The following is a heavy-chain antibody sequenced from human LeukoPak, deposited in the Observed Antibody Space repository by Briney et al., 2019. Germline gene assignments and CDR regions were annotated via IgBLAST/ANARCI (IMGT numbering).Heavy chain of an antibody. CDR2: IYYSGST. D-gene: IGHD6-19*01. Sequence: PSETLSLTCTVSGGSISSSSYYWGWIRQPPGKGLEWIGSIYYSGSTYYNPSLKSRVTMSVDTSKNQFSLKLSSVTAADTAVYYCARDGTVAGTGFDYWGQGTLVTVSS. CDR1: GGSISSSSYY. V-gene: IGHV4-39*07. CDR3: ARDGTVAGTGFDY. J-gene: IGHJ4*02.